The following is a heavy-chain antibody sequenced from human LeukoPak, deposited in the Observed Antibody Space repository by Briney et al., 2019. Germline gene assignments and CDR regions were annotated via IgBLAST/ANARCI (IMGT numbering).Heavy chain of an antibody. J-gene: IGHJ5*02. CDR1: GGSISSYY. D-gene: IGHD6-19*01. CDR2: IYYSGST. Sequence: PSETLSLTCTVSGGSISSYYWSWIRQPPGKGLEWIGYIYYSGSTNYNPSLKNRVTISVDTSKNQFSLKLSSVTAADTAVYYCARDRGQWLLNWFDPWGQGTLVTVSS. V-gene: IGHV4-59*01. CDR3: ARDRGQWLLNWFDP.